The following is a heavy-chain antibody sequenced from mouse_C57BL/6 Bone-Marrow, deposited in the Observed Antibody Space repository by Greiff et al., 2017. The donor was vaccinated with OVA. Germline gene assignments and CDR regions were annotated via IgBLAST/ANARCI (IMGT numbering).Heavy chain of an antibody. V-gene: IGHV1-63*01. J-gene: IGHJ2*01. CDR2: IYPGGGYT. CDR3: ARSAITTLDY. D-gene: IGHD1-2*01. CDR1: GYTFTNYW. Sequence: VQLVESGAELVRPGTSVKMSCKASGYTFTNYWIGWAKQRPGHGLEWIGDIYPGGGYTNYNEKFKGKATLTADKSSSTAYMQFSSLTSEDSAIYYCARSAITTLDYWGQGTTLTVSS.